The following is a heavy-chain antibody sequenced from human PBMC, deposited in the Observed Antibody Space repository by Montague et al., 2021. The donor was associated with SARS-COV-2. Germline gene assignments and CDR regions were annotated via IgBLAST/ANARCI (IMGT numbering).Heavy chain of an antibody. CDR2: ITSSGIFI. CDR3: ARNKELRDDLDV. D-gene: IGHD3-16*01. V-gene: IGHV3-48*03. J-gene: IGHJ6*02. CDR1: TFTLSSYE. Sequence: SLRLSCAASTFTLSSYEINWVRQAPGKGLEWVSDITSSGIFIYYADSVKGRFTISRGDAKNTLYLQMNGLRAEDTGVYYCARNKELRDDLDVWGQGTTVTVSS.